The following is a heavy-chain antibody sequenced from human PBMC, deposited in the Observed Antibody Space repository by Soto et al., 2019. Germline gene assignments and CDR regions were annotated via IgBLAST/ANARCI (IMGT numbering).Heavy chain of an antibody. Sequence: QVQLQESGPGLVKPSQTLSLTCTVSGGSISSGGYYWSWIRQHPGKGLEWIGYIYYSGITYYNQSHKSRVTISVDTSKNQFSRKLSSVTAADTAVYYCARSDHYGDYYYGMDVWGQGTTVTVSS. V-gene: IGHV4-31*03. J-gene: IGHJ6*02. CDR3: ARSDHYGDYYYGMDV. D-gene: IGHD4-17*01. CDR1: GGSISSGGYY. CDR2: IYYSGIT.